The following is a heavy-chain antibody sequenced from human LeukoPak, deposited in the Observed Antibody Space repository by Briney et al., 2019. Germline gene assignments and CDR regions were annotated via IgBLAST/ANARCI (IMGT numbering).Heavy chain of an antibody. CDR1: GFTFSSHS. J-gene: IGHJ4*02. CDR2: ISSSSIYI. D-gene: IGHD3-16*01. Sequence: GGSLRLSCAVSGFTFSSHSMNWVRQAPGKGLEWVSSISSSSIYIYYADSVKGRFTISRDNAKNTLYLQMNSLRAEDTAVYYCARRNLYPDYWGQGTLVTVSS. CDR3: ARRNLYPDY. V-gene: IGHV3-21*01.